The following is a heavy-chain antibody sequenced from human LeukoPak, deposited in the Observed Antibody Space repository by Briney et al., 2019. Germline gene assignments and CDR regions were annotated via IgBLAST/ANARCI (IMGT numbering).Heavy chain of an antibody. CDR1: GGSFSGYY. J-gene: IGHJ4*02. D-gene: IGHD2-8*01. V-gene: IGHV4-34*01. CDR3: ARRVKILCTNGVCSQYYFDY. Sequence: SETLSLTCAVYGGSFSGYYWSWIRQPPGKGLEWIGEINHSGSTNYNPSLKSRVTISVDTSKNQFSLKLSSVTAADTAVYYCARRVKILCTNGVCSQYYFDYWGQGTLVTVSS. CDR2: INHSGST.